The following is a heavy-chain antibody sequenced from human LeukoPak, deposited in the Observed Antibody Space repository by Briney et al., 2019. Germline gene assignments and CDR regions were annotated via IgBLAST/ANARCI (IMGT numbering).Heavy chain of an antibody. CDR3: ARDRLAQQLVGYYYYYGMDV. V-gene: IGHV4-61*01. J-gene: IGHJ6*04. CDR2: IYYSGST. CDR1: GGSVSSGSYY. D-gene: IGHD6-13*01. Sequence: PSETLSLTCTVSGGSVSSGSYYWSWIRQPPGKGLEWIGYIYYSGSTNYNPFLKSRVTISVDTSKNQFSLKLSSVTAADTAVYYCARDRLAQQLVGYYYYYGMDVWGKGTTVTVSS.